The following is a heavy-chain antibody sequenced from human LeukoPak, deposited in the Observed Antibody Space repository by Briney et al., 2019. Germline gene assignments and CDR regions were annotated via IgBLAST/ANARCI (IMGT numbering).Heavy chain of an antibody. J-gene: IGHJ4*02. CDR3: ACSGSYFIELDY. CDR2: IYTSGST. V-gene: IGHV4-4*09. Sequence: SETLSLTCTVSGGSISSYYWSWIRQPPGKGLEWIGYIYTSGSTNYNPSLKSRVTISVDTSKNQFSLKLSSVTAADTAVYYCACSGSYFIELDYWGQGTLVTVSS. D-gene: IGHD1-26*01. CDR1: GGSISSYY.